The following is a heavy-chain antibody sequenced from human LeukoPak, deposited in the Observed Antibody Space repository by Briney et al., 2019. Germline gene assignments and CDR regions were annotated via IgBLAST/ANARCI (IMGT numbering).Heavy chain of an antibody. CDR1: GGSISSGSYY. CDR2: IYTSGST. CDR3: ARDKELPAPYYYYGMDV. V-gene: IGHV4-61*02. D-gene: IGHD1-26*01. Sequence: SQTLSLTCTVSGGSISSGSYYWGWVRQPAGTGLEWIGRIYTSGSTNSNPSLKSRVTISVDTSKNQFSLKLSSVTAADTAVYYCARDKELPAPYYYYGMDVWGQGTTVTVSS. J-gene: IGHJ6*02.